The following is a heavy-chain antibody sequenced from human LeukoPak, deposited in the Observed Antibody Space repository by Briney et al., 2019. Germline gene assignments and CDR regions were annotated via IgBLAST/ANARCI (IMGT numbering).Heavy chain of an antibody. CDR2: TTGLGDNT. Sequence: PGGSLRLSCAASGFFFSDSAMAWVRQAPGKGLEWVSTTTGLGDNTHYADSVKGRFTFSRDNSKNTLYLQMNNLGVDDTAVYYCAKSVAIYFYYGLDVWGQGTTVAVSS. CDR1: GFFFSDSA. J-gene: IGHJ6*02. V-gene: IGHV3-23*01. CDR3: AKSVAIYFYYGLDV. D-gene: IGHD3-3*01.